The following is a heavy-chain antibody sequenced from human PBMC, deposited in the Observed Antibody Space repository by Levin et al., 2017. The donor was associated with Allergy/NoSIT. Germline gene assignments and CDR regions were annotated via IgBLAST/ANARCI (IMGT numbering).Heavy chain of an antibody. CDR1: GFTFSNAW. Sequence: GGSLRLFCAGSGFTFSNAWMNWVRQAPGKGLEWVGRIKSKADGGTIDYVEPVKGRFTISRDDSKNTLYLQMNSLKTEDTAVYYCTWPGPNFDYWGQGTLVTVSS. J-gene: IGHJ4*02. V-gene: IGHV3-15*07. CDR2: IKSKADGGTI. CDR3: TWPGPNFDY.